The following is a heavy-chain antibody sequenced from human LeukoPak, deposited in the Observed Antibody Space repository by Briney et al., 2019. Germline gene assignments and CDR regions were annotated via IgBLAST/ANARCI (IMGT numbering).Heavy chain of an antibody. J-gene: IGHJ6*03. CDR1: GFTFGSFA. V-gene: IGHV3-23*01. CDR3: ARDGSWGDYQSYFYMDV. D-gene: IGHD2-2*01. CDR2: ISASGHYI. Sequence: GGSLRLSCEASGFTFGSFAMSWVRQAPGKGLEWLSGISASGHYIYQADSVKGRFTISRDNSKNTLYIEMNSLRAEDTAVYYCARDGSWGDYQSYFYMDVWGKGTTVTVSS.